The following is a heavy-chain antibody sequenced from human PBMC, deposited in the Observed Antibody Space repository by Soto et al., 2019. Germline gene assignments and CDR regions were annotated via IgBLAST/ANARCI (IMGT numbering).Heavy chain of an antibody. Sequence: SVKVSCKVSGSRFSNYVISWVRQAPGHGLEWLGRIIPIFNSTKYAQSFQGRVTITADKSTSTASLELSSLRSDDTAVYYCAREGRGKKAGYNGLVSLGYWGQGTLVTV. CDR2: IIPIFNST. CDR3: AREGRGKKAGYNGLVSLGY. V-gene: IGHV1-69*06. J-gene: IGHJ4*02. D-gene: IGHD2-2*02. CDR1: GSRFSNYV.